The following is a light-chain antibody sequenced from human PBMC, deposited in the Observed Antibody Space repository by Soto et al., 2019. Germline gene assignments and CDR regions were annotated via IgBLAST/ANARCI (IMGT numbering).Light chain of an antibody. CDR3: CSYAGSSTSVV. V-gene: IGLV2-23*01. CDR1: SSDVGSYNH. CDR2: EGS. Sequence: QSVLTQPASVSGSPGQSITISCTGTSSDVGSYNHVSWYQQHPGKAPKLMIYEGSKRPSGVSNRFSGSKSGNTASLTISGLQAEDEADYYCCSYAGSSTSVVFGGGTQLTVL. J-gene: IGLJ2*01.